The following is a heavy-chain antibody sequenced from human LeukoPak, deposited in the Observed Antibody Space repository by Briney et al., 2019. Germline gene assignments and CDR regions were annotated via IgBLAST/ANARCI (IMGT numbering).Heavy chain of an antibody. D-gene: IGHD3/OR15-3a*01. V-gene: IGHV3-13*01. J-gene: IGHJ6*01. Sequence: AGSLSLSCAASGFTFSSYGMNWVRQAPGKGLEWVSAIGTAGGTYYPGSVKGRFTNSRENTKTSLYLQMACLRPGDTAVYYCAIASCERVDWGYHYGMD. CDR1: GFTFSSYG. CDR2: IGTAGGT. CDR3: AIASCERVDWGYHYGMD.